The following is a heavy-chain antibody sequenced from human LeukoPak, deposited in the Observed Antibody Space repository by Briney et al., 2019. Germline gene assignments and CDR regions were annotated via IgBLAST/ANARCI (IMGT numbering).Heavy chain of an antibody. CDR2: INPNSGGT. Sequence: ASVKVSCKASGYTFTGYYMHRVRQAPGQGLEWMGWINPNSGGTNYAQKFQGRVTMTRDTSISTAYMELSRLRSDDTAVYYCARDADYYDSSGYYAGYFDYWGQGTLVTVSS. D-gene: IGHD3-22*01. J-gene: IGHJ4*02. CDR3: ARDADYYDSSGYYAGYFDY. V-gene: IGHV1-2*02. CDR1: GYTFTGYY.